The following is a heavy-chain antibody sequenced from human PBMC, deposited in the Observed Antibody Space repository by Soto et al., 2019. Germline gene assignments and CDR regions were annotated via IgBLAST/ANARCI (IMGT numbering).Heavy chain of an antibody. Sequence: PSETLSLTCTVSGASISTSIYYWGWIRQPPGKGLEWIGTIYYSGITNYNPSLKSRVTISVDTSKNQFSLKLSSVTAADTAVYYCARYKSNYYYGMDVWGQGTTVTV. CDR2: IYYSGIT. J-gene: IGHJ6*02. CDR3: ARYKSNYYYGMDV. V-gene: IGHV4-39*07. D-gene: IGHD1-20*01. CDR1: GASISTSIYY.